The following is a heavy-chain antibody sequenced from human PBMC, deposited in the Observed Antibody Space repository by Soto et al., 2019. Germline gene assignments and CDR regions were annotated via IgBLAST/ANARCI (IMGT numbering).Heavy chain of an antibody. Sequence: SGPTLVNPTETLTLTCTFSGFSLTSPGMCVSWIRQSPGKALEWLALIERDDDDKYYSTSLKTRLTISKDTRKNQVVLTMANMEPADTATYYCARSIRGPRRFDGMDVWGQGTTVTVSS. J-gene: IGHJ6*02. V-gene: IGHV2-70*13. D-gene: IGHD3-10*01. CDR1: GFSLTSPGMC. CDR3: ARSIRGPRRFDGMDV. CDR2: IERDDDDK.